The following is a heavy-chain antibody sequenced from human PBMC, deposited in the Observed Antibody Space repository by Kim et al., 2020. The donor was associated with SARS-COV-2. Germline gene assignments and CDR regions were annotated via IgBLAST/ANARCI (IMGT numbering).Heavy chain of an antibody. J-gene: IGHJ1*01. CDR3: ALRLTAVGTKYFHH. CDR1: GFTFSSFA. CDR2: ISGRGDNT. D-gene: IGHD6-13*01. Sequence: GGSLRLSCAASGFTFSSFAMSWVRQAPGKGLEWVSVISGRGDNTYYADSVKGRFTVSRDNSKNTLYLQMNSLRAEDTAVYYCALRLTAVGTKYFHHWGQGTLVIVSS. V-gene: IGHV3-23*01.